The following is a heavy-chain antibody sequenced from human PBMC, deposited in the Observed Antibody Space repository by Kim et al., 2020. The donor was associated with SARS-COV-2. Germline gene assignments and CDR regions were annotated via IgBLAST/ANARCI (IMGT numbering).Heavy chain of an antibody. CDR3: ASGGFGEGWFDP. Sequence: KYSQKFQGRVTITRDTSASTAYMELSSLRSEDTAVYYCASGGFGEGWFDPWGQGTLVTVSS. D-gene: IGHD3-10*01. V-gene: IGHV1-3*01. J-gene: IGHJ5*02.